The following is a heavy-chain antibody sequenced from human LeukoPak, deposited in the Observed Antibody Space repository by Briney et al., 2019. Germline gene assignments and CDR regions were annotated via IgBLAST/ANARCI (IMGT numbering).Heavy chain of an antibody. CDR2: ISSSSSYI. CDR1: GFTFSSYS. D-gene: IGHD2-8*01. CDR3: ARDPQGYCTNGVCWYFDL. J-gene: IGHJ2*01. V-gene: IGHV3-21*01. Sequence: KPGGSLRLSCAASGFTFSSYSMNWVRQAPGKGLEWVSSISSSSSYIYYADSVKGRFTISRDNAKNSLYLQMNSLRAEDTAVYYCARDPQGYCTNGVCWYFDLWGRGTLVTVSS.